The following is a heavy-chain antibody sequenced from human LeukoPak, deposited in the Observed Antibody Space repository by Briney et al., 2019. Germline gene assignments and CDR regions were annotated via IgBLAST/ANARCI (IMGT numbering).Heavy chain of an antibody. D-gene: IGHD2-2*01. CDR3: ARDLFQLDCSSTSCYGDAVDY. V-gene: IGHV3-74*01. CDR2: INSDGSST. CDR1: GFTFSSYW. J-gene: IGHJ4*02. Sequence: GGSLRLSCAASGFTFSSYWMHWVRQAPGKGLVWVSRINSDGSSTSYADSVKGRFTISRDNAKNTLYLQVNSLRAEDTAVYYCARDLFQLDCSSTSCYGDAVDYWGQGTLVTVSS.